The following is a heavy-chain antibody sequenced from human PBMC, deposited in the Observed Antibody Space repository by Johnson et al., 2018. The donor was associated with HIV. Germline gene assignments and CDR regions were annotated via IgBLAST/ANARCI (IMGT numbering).Heavy chain of an antibody. CDR1: GFTFSSYD. D-gene: IGHD2-8*02. CDR2: IGTAGDT. V-gene: IGHV3-13*01. CDR3: ARDCTGGVCLNDAFDI. J-gene: IGHJ3*02. Sequence: MQLVESGGGLVQPGGSLRLSCAASGFTFSSYDMHWVRQATGKGLEWVSAIGTAGDTYYPGSVKGRFTISRDNSKNTLYLQMNSLRAEDTAVYYCARDCTGGVCLNDAFDIWGQGTMVTVSS.